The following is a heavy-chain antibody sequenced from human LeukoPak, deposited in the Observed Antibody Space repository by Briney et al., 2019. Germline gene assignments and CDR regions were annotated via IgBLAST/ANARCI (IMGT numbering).Heavy chain of an antibody. Sequence: PSETLSLTCTVSGGSVVNYYWSWLRQPPGKGLEWIGYIYYSGSTNYNPSLKSRVTISVDTSKNQFSLKLTSVTAADTAVYYCARGGPPTVTRFDYWGQGALVTVS. CDR3: ARGGPPTVTRFDY. V-gene: IGHV4-59*02. D-gene: IGHD4-17*01. CDR2: IYYSGST. CDR1: GGSVVNYY. J-gene: IGHJ4*02.